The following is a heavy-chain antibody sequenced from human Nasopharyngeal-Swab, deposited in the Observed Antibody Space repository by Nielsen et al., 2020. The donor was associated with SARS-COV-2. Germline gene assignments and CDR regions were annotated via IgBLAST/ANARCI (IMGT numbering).Heavy chain of an antibody. V-gene: IGHV3-53*01. D-gene: IGHD3-10*01. CDR3: AREPSYYGSGSSPSGYYYYGMDV. CDR2: IYSGGST. J-gene: IGHJ6*02. Sequence: WIRQPPGKGLEWVSVIYSGGSTYYADSVKGRFTISRDNSKNTLYLQMNSLRAEDTAVYYCAREPSYYGSGSSPSGYYYYGMDVWGQGTTVTVSS.